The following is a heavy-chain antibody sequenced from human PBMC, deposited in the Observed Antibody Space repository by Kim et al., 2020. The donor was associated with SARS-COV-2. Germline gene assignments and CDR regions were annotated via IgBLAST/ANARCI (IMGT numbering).Heavy chain of an antibody. CDR3: VRARGDDYDASGYYLPYYFDY. Sequence: GGSLRLSCAASGFSFSDYAMHWVRQAPGKGPEYVATVSINGGSTYYANSLKGRFIISRDNSKSTLYLQMGSLRADDMAVYYCVRARGDDYDASGYYLPYYFDYWGQGTLVPVST. CDR1: GFSFSDYA. CDR2: VSINGGST. J-gene: IGHJ4*02. V-gene: IGHV3-64*01. D-gene: IGHD3-22*01.